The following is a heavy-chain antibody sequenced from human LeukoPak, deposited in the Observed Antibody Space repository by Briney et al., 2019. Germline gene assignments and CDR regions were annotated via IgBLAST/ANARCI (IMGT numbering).Heavy chain of an antibody. Sequence: SETLSLTCTVSGGSISSYYWSWIRQPPGKGLEWIGEINHSGSTYYNPSLKSRVTISVDTSKNQFSLKLSSVTAADTAVYYCARGMITFGGVKYWGQGTLVTVSS. CDR1: GGSISSYY. J-gene: IGHJ4*02. V-gene: IGHV4-34*01. CDR2: INHSGST. D-gene: IGHD3-16*01. CDR3: ARGMITFGGVKY.